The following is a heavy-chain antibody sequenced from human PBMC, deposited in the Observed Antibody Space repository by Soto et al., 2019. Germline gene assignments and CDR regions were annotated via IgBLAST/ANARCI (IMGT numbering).Heavy chain of an antibody. CDR1: GCTLNSHG. J-gene: IGHJ5*02. Sequence: GAPVKVSCQASGCTLNSHGISRVRQAPGQGLEWMGWISAYNGNTNYAQKLQGRVTMTTDTSTSTAYMELRSLRSDDTAVYYCARATTGYWFDPWGQGTLVTVSS. CDR2: ISAYNGNT. CDR3: ARATTGYWFDP. V-gene: IGHV1-18*01. D-gene: IGHD1-26*01.